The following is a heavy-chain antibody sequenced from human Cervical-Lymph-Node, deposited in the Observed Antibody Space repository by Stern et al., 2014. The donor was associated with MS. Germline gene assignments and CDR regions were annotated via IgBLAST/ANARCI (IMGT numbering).Heavy chain of an antibody. J-gene: IGHJ5*02. CDR2: IYYSGRT. D-gene: IGHD2-21*02. CDR3: ARGSGDCAHSWFDP. Sequence: QLQLQESGPGLVKPSQTLSLTCTVSGGSISSGGTYWIWIRQSPGKGLEWIGHIYYSGRTYYNQSLKRRVMISVDTYTSPFSLNVNSVTAADTAVYYCARGSGDCAHSWFDPWGQGTLVTVSA. CDR1: GGSISSGGTY. V-gene: IGHV4-31*03.